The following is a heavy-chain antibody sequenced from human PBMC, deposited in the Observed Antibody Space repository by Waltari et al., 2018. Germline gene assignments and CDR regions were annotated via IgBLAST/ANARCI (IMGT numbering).Heavy chain of an antibody. Sequence: EVQLVESGGDLVQPGGSLSLSCAASGFIFSSHWMSWVRQAPGKGLEWLAKIKRDGTERYYVDSVKGRFTVSRDNAKNSVYLQMNGLRGEDTAIYYCAKYGDYYLDVWGQGTTVTVSS. CDR2: IKRDGTER. CDR3: AKYGDYYLDV. CDR1: GFIFSSHW. J-gene: IGHJ6*03. D-gene: IGHD2-8*01. V-gene: IGHV3-7*01.